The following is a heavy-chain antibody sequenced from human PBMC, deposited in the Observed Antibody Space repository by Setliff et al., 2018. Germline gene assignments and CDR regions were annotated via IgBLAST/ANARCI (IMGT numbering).Heavy chain of an antibody. J-gene: IGHJ6*03. CDR2: INTNTGNP. V-gene: IGHV7-4-1*02. CDR3: ARASRFGTVKWRGDYYMDV. D-gene: IGHD3-10*01. CDR1: GYTFTTYA. Sequence: ASVKVSCKASGYTFTTYAMGWMRQAPGQRLEWMGWINTNTGNPSYAQGFTGRFLFSLDTSVSTAYLQISSLKPEDTAVYYCARASRFGTVKWRGDYYMDVWGKGTTVTVSS.